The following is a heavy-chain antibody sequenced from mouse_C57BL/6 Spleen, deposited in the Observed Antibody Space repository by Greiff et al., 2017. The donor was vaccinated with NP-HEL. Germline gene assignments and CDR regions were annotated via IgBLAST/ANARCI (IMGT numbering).Heavy chain of an antibody. CDR2: IDPETGGT. J-gene: IGHJ2*01. CDR1: GYTFTDYE. D-gene: IGHD1-1*01. CDR3: KGTTVVADFDY. V-gene: IGHV1-15*01. Sequence: VQLQESGAELVRPGASVTLSCKASGYTFTDYEMHWVKQTPVHGLEWIGAIDPETGGTAYNQKFKGKAILTADKSSSTAYMELRSLTSEDSAVYYCKGTTVVADFDYWGQGTTLTVSS.